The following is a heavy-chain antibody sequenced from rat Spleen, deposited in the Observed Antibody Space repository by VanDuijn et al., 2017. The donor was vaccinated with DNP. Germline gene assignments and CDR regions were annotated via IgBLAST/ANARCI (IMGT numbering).Heavy chain of an antibody. J-gene: IGHJ2*01. D-gene: IGHD1-11*01. Sequence: EVHLVESGGGLVQPGRSLKLSCAASGFTFSDYYMAWVRQAPTKGLEWVASISYDGDITYYRDSVKGRFTISRDNAKSSLYLQMDSLRSEDTATYYCTTTTDYWGQGVMVTVSS. V-gene: IGHV5-20*01. CDR1: GFTFSDYY. CDR3: TTTTDY. CDR2: ISYDGDIT.